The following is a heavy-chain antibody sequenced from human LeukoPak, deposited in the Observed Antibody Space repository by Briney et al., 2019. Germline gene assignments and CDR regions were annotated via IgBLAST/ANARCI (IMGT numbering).Heavy chain of an antibody. CDR1: GVTFSSYA. CDR3: AKDREVIVPAAGDY. D-gene: IGHD2-2*01. V-gene: IGHV3-23*01. Sequence: PGGSLRLSXAVSGVTFSSYAMSWVRQAPGKGLEWVSGISGSGGSTYYADSVKGRFTISRDNSKNRVHLQMNSLRAADTAVYYCAKDREVIVPAAGDYWGQGTLVTVSS. CDR2: ISGSGGST. J-gene: IGHJ4*02.